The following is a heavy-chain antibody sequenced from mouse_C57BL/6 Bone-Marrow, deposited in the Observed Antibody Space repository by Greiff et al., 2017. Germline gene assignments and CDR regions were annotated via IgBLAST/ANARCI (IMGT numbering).Heavy chain of an antibody. J-gene: IGHJ1*03. CDR1: GYTFTSYW. CDR3: ARLDDYDVENWDWYFDV. D-gene: IGHD2-4*01. Sequence: VKQSCKASGYTFTSYWMQWVKQRPGQGLEWIGEIDPSDSYTNYNQKFKGKATLTVDTSSSTAYMQLSSLTSEDSAVYYCARLDDYDVENWDWYFDVWGTGTTVTVSS. V-gene: IGHV1-50*01. CDR2: IDPSDSYT.